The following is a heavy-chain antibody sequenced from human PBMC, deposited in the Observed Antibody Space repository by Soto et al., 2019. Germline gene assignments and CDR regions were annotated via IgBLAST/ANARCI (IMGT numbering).Heavy chain of an antibody. CDR1: GFTFSSYA. CDR3: ARLPFEYSSSSYNLGYFAY. J-gene: IGHJ4*02. Sequence: PGGSLRLSCAASGFTFSSYAMSWVRQAPGKGLEWVSVISSSGSTTYYADSVKGRFTISRDNSKNTLYLQMNSLRAEDTAVYYCARLPFEYSSSSYNLGYFAYWGQGTLVTVSS. D-gene: IGHD6-6*01. V-gene: IGHV3-23*01. CDR2: ISSSGSTT.